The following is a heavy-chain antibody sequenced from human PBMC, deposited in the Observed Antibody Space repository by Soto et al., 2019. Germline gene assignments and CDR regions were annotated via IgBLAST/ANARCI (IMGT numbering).Heavy chain of an antibody. CDR3: ARGPRIAVAGVYFDY. D-gene: IGHD6-19*01. J-gene: IGHJ4*02. CDR2: ISAYNGNT. CDR1: GYTFTSYG. Sequence: ASVKVSCKASGYTFTSYGISWVRQAPGQGLEWMGWISAYNGNTNYAQKLQGRVTMTTDTSTGTAYMELRSLRSDDTAVYYCARGPRIAVAGVYFDYWGQGTLVTVSS. V-gene: IGHV1-18*01.